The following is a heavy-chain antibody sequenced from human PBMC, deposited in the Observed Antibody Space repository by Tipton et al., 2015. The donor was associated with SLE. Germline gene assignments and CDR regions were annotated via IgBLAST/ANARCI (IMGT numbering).Heavy chain of an antibody. J-gene: IGHJ5*02. Sequence: TLSLTCTVSGGSITNYYWSWIRQPPGKGLEWIGYIYYSGTTNYNPSLKSRVTMSLDTSKNQFSLKLSSVTAADTAVYYCAREVAAPVNWFDPWGQGTLVTVPS. CDR1: GGSITNYY. CDR2: IYYSGTT. D-gene: IGHD6-13*01. V-gene: IGHV4-59*01. CDR3: AREVAAPVNWFDP.